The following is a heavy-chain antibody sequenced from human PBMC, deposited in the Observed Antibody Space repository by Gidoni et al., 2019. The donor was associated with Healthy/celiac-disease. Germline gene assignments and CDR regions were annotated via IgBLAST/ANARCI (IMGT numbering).Heavy chain of an antibody. CDR2: LRYDGSNK. V-gene: IGHV3-30*02. Sequence: GQLVEYGGGVVQRGGSVGLSCAAAGFTFSNYGMHWVRQAPGTGLEWVAFLRYDGSNKYYADSVKGRFTISRDNFKNTLYLQMNSLRPEDTAVFYCAKGPGISSSWSWGQGTLVTVSS. J-gene: IGHJ5*02. D-gene: IGHD6-13*01. CDR3: AKGPGISSSWS. CDR1: GFTFSNYG.